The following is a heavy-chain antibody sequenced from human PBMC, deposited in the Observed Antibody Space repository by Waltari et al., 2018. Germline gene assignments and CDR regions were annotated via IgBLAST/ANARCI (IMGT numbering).Heavy chain of an antibody. J-gene: IGHJ4*02. D-gene: IGHD3-22*01. CDR1: GFGFIPYA. CDR2: ISDSGVIT. V-gene: IGHV3-23*01. Sequence: EVHLLESVGGLAQPGGSLRLSWVGSGFGFIPYAVSWVRQGPGKVLEWVSGISDSGVITKYADSVKGRFTVSRYNSKNTVFLQLNSLRAEDTAIYYCARHLYSIDYLELGNWGQGTLVTVSS. CDR3: ARHLYSIDYLELGN.